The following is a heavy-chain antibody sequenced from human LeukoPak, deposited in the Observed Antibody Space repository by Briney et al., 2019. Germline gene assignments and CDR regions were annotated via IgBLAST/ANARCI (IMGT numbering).Heavy chain of an antibody. CDR3: TSSPSLGYCSSTSCYSYYYMDV. V-gene: IGHV3-73*01. CDR2: IRRKANSYAT. CDR1: GFTFSGSA. J-gene: IGHJ6*03. D-gene: IGHD2-2*01. Sequence: GESLKLSCAASGFTFSGSAMHWVRQASGKGLEWVGRIRRKANSYATAYAASVRGRFTISRDDSKNTAYLQMNSLKTEDTAVYYCTSSPSLGYCSSTSCYSYYYMDVWGKGTTVTVSS.